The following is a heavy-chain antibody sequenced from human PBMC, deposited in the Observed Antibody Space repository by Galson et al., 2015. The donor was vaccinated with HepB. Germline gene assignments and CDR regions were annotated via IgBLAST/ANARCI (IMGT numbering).Heavy chain of an antibody. CDR1: GFTFSSYG. V-gene: IGHV3-30*18. Sequence: SLRLSCAASGFTFSSYGMHWVRQAPGKGLEWVAVIPYDGSNKYYADSVKGRFTISRDNSKNTLYLQMNSLRAEDTAVYYCAKDVAGGVLWFGELTDDYWGQGTLVTVSS. D-gene: IGHD3-10*01. CDR3: AKDVAGGVLWFGELTDDY. J-gene: IGHJ4*02. CDR2: IPYDGSNK.